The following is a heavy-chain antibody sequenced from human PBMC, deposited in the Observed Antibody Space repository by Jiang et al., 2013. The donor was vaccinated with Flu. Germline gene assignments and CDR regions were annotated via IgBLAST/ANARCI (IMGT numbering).Heavy chain of an antibody. D-gene: IGHD6-19*01. Sequence: VQLLESGGGVVQPGRSLRLSCAASGFTFSSYAMHWVRQAPGKGLEWVAVISYDGSNKYYADSVKGRFTISRDNSKNTLYLQMNSLRAEDTAVYYCARKLIAVAGSGRFDPWGQGTLVTVS. CDR2: ISYDGSNK. CDR1: GFTFSSYA. J-gene: IGHJ5*02. V-gene: IGHV3-30*04. CDR3: ARKLIAVAGSGRFDP.